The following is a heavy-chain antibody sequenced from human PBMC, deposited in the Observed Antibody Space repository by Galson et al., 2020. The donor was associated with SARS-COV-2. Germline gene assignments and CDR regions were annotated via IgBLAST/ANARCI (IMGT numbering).Heavy chain of an antibody. V-gene: IGHV1-18*01. Sequence: ASVKVSCKASGYTFTSYGISWVRQAPGQGLEWMGWISAYNGNTNYAQKLQGRVTMTTDTSTSTAYMELRSLRSDDTAVYYCARNYDFWSGSYYMDVWGKGTTVTVSS. CDR1: GYTFTSYG. CDR3: ARNYDFWSGSYYMDV. D-gene: IGHD3-3*01. CDR2: ISAYNGNT. J-gene: IGHJ6*03.